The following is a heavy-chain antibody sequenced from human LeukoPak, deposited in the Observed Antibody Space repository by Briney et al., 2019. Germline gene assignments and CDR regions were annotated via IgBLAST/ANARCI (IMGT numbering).Heavy chain of an antibody. Sequence: GGSLRLSCVASGFTFSSYSMNWVRQAPGKGLEWVSYISSSSSTIYYADSVKGRFTISRDNAKNSLYLQMNSLRAEDTAVYYCARDKEIVNGGSTHFDYWGQGTLVTVSS. V-gene: IGHV3-48*01. D-gene: IGHD1-26*01. CDR2: ISSSSSTI. CDR1: GFTFSSYS. J-gene: IGHJ4*02. CDR3: ARDKEIVNGGSTHFDY.